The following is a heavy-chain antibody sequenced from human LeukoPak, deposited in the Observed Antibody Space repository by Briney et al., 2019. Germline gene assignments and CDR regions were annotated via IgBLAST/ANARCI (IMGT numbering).Heavy chain of an antibody. CDR1: GYTFTSYG. Sequence: SVKVSCKASGYTFTSYGISWVRQAPGQGLEWMGWINPNSGGTNYAQKFQGRVTMTRDTSISTAYMELSRLRSDDTAVYYCAELPDSQVEWGQGTLVTVSS. J-gene: IGHJ4*02. D-gene: IGHD1-26*01. CDR3: AELPDSQVE. V-gene: IGHV1-2*02. CDR2: INPNSGGT.